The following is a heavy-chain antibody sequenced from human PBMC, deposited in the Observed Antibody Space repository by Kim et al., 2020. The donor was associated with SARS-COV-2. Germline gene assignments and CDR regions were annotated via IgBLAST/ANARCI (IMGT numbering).Heavy chain of an antibody. V-gene: IGHV3-20*04. CDR1: GFTFDDYG. Sequence: GGSLRLSCVASGFTFDDYGMSWVRQVPGKGLEWVADITWNGDTTNYADSVKGRFTITRDNANNSLFLQANSLRGDDTALYYCAREIAAGEGGYYYYGLDVGGRGTTLTVSS. J-gene: IGHJ6*02. CDR2: ITWNGDTT. D-gene: IGHD6-13*01. CDR3: AREIAAGEGGYYYYGLDV.